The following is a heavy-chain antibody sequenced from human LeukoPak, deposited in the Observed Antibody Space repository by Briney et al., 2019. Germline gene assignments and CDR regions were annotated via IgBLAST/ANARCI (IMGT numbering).Heavy chain of an antibody. V-gene: IGHV3-33*01. D-gene: IGHD3-10*01. J-gene: IGHJ5*02. CDR3: ARELLWFGELTPLGS. CDR1: GFTFSGYG. Sequence: GGSLRLSCAASGFTFSGYGMHWVRQAPGKGLEWVAVIWYDGSNKYYADSVKGRFTISRDNSKNTLYLQMNSLRAEDTAVYYCARELLWFGELTPLGSWGQGTLVTVSS. CDR2: IWYDGSNK.